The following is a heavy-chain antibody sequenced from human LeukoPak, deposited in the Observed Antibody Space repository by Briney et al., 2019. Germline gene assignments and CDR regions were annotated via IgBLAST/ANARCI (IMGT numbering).Heavy chain of an antibody. CDR3: ARDMGGSYDSSGYNDAFDI. J-gene: IGHJ3*02. CDR1: GGTFSSYA. Sequence: SVKVSCKASGGTFSSYAISWVRQAPGQGLEWMGGIIPIFGTANYAQKFQGRVTITADESTSTAYMELSSLRSEDTAVYYCARDMGGSYDSSGYNDAFDIWGQGTMVPVSS. CDR2: IIPIFGTA. D-gene: IGHD3-22*01. V-gene: IGHV1-69*13.